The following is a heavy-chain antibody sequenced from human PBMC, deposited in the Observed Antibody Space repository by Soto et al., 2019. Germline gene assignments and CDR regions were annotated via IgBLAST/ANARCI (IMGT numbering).Heavy chain of an antibody. J-gene: IGHJ4*02. CDR2: IYYSGST. V-gene: IGHV4-59*01. CDR1: GGSISSYY. CDR3: ARSLGDGYNYDFEY. Sequence: SETLSLTCTVSGGSISSYYWSWIRQPPGKGLEWIGYIYYSGSTNYNPSLKSRVTISVDTSKNQFSLKLSSVTAADTAVYYCARSLGDGYNYDFEYWGQGTLVTVS. D-gene: IGHD5-12*01.